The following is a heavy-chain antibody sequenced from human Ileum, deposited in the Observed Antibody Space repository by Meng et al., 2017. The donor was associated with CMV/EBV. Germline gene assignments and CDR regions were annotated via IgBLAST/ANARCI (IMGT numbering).Heavy chain of an antibody. CDR3: TSGRNGWYATGDY. J-gene: IGHJ4*01. CDR1: GGSISSTSHY. CDR2: VYYPGTT. Sequence: QLQLQESGPGLVKPSETLSLTCIFSGGSISSTSHYWCWNRQPPWKGLEWIGSVYYPGTTYYNPSLKSRVTISLDTSKNHFSLKLSSVTAADTAVYYCTSGRNGWYATGDYWGHGTLVTVSS. V-gene: IGHV4-39*07. D-gene: IGHD6-19*01.